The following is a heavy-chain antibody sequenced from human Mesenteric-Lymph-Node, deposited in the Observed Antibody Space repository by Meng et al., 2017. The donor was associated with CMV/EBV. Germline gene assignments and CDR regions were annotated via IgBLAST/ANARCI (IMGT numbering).Heavy chain of an antibody. Sequence: GGSLRLSCAASGFTVSNTYMSWVRQAPGKGLEWVSVMYSGGYTYYVDSVKGRFTISRDNSKNTPYLQMDSLRAEDTAVYYCARGCSSYSCYTVVGYYGMDVWGQGITVTVSS. D-gene: IGHD2-2*02. J-gene: IGHJ6*02. CDR3: ARGCSSYSCYTVVGYYGMDV. CDR1: GFTVSNTY. CDR2: MYSGGYT. V-gene: IGHV3-53*01.